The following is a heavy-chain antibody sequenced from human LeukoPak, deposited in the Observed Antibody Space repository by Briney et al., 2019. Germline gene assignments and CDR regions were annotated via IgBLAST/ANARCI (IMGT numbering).Heavy chain of an antibody. V-gene: IGHV6-1*01. CDR3: ARDGYKNFDY. CDR2: TYYRSKWYN. D-gene: IGHD5-24*01. J-gene: IGHJ4*02. CDR1: GDSVSSNSAA. Sequence: SQTLSLTCAISGDSVSSNSAAWNWIRQSPSRGLEWLGRTYYRSKWYNDYAVSVKSRITINPDTSKNQFSLKLSSVTAADTAVYYCARDGYKNFDYWGQGTLVTVSS.